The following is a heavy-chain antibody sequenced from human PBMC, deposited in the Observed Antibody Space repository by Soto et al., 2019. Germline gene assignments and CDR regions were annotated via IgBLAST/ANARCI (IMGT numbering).Heavy chain of an antibody. CDR2: INPNSGGT. CDR1: GYTFTGYY. Sequence: QVQLVQSGAEVKKPGASVKVSCKASGYTFTGYYIHWVRQAPGQGLEWMGWINPNSGGTKYPQKFQGRVTMTRDTSIRTVYMALTGLKSDDTAVYFCAGDLAKGGGRAGFDYWGQGTLVAVSS. CDR3: AGDLAKGGGRAGFDY. V-gene: IGHV1-2*02. D-gene: IGHD1-26*01. J-gene: IGHJ4*02.